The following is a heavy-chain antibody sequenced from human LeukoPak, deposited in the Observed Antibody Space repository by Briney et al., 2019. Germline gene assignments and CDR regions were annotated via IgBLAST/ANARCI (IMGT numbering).Heavy chain of an antibody. CDR3: ARHTGGLGGTGFDH. CDR1: GGSISNYY. CDR2: INYSGTT. D-gene: IGHD1-26*01. V-gene: IGHV4-59*08. J-gene: IGHJ4*02. Sequence: SSETLSLTCTASGGSISNYYWSWVRQPPGKGREWMGYINYSGTTDYNPSLKSRVTISVDKSKNQFSLKLQSVSDADTDVYYCARHTGGLGGTGFDHWGQGTLVTVSS.